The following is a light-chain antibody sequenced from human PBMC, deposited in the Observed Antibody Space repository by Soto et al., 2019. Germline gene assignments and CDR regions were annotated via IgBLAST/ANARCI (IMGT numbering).Light chain of an antibody. J-gene: IGLJ2*01. CDR2: DVS. CDR1: SSDVGGYNY. CDR3: SSYTSSSIL. Sequence: QSVLTQPASVSGSPGQSITISCTGTSSDVGGYNYVSWYQQHPGKAPKLMIYDVSNRPSGVYNRFSGSKSGNTASLTISGLQSEDAADYYCSSYTSSSILFGGGTKLTVL. V-gene: IGLV2-14*01.